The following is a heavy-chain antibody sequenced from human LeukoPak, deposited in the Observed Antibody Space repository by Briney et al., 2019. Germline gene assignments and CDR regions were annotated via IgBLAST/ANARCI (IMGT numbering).Heavy chain of an antibody. V-gene: IGHV3-33*01. CDR3: ARFRSGWYMHY. CDR2: IWNDGSKS. Sequence: GGSLRLSCAASGFTFSSYGMHWVRQAPGKGLEWVAVIWNDGSKSNYPDSVKGRFTISRDDSKNTLFLQMSSLRVEDTAVYYCARFRSGWYMHYWGQGTLVTVSS. CDR1: GFTFSSYG. D-gene: IGHD6-19*01. J-gene: IGHJ4*02.